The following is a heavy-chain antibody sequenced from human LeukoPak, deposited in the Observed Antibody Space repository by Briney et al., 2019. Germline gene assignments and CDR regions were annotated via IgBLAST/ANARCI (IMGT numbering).Heavy chain of an antibody. D-gene: IGHD5-24*01. CDR1: GITVSSNY. Sequence: GGSLRLSCAASGITVSSNYMSWVRQAPGKGQEWVSVIYSGGSTYYADSVKGRFTISRDNSKNTLYLQMNSLRAEDTAVYYCARRGDGYNLYYFDYWGQGTLFTVSS. V-gene: IGHV3-53*01. CDR3: ARRGDGYNLYYFDY. J-gene: IGHJ4*02. CDR2: IYSGGST.